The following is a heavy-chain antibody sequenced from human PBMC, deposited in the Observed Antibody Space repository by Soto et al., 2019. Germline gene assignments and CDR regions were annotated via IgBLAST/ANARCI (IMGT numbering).Heavy chain of an antibody. CDR3: ARLYDYVWGSYRYLANYFDY. CDR2: ISGSGGST. Sequence: PGGSLRLSCAASGFTFSSYAMSWVRQAPGKGLEWVSAISGSGGSTYYADSVKGRFTISRDNSKNTLYLQMNSLRAEDTAVYYCARLYDYVWGSYRYLANYFDYWGQGTLVTVS. CDR1: GFTFSSYA. V-gene: IGHV3-23*01. D-gene: IGHD3-16*02. J-gene: IGHJ4*02.